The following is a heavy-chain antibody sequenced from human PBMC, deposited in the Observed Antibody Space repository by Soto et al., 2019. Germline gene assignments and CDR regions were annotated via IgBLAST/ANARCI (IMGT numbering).Heavy chain of an antibody. CDR3: AADEGYGTTFYYYYGMDV. V-gene: IGHV1-58*01. CDR2: IVVGSGNT. Sequence: SVKVSCKASGFTFTSSAVQWVRQARGQRLEWIGWIVVGSGNTNYAQKFQERVTITRDMSTSTAYMELSSLRSEDTAVYYCAADEGYGTTFYYYYGMDVWGQGTTVTVSS. D-gene: IGHD1-7*01. CDR1: GFTFTSSA. J-gene: IGHJ6*02.